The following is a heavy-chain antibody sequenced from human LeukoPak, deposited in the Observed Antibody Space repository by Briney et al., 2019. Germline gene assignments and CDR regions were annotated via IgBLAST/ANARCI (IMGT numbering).Heavy chain of an antibody. CDR1: GFILSDYN. Sequence: GGSLRLSCAASGFILSDYNMNWVRQAPGKGLEWVSFIAISGTYITYADSVKGRFTISRENAKNSLYLQMNSLRAKDTAVYYCTRDVSATARAYDYWGQGTLVTVSS. CDR2: IAISGTYI. D-gene: IGHD1-26*01. V-gene: IGHV3-21*01. CDR3: TRDVSATARAYDY. J-gene: IGHJ4*02.